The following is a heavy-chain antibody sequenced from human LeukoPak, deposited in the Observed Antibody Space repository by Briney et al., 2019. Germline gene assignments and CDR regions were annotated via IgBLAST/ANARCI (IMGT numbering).Heavy chain of an antibody. CDR3: ARDRWTYKAAPDTGDY. V-gene: IGHV3-21*01. CDR1: GFTFSSYS. Sequence: GGSLRLSCAASGFTFSSYSMNWVRQAPGKGLEWVSSISSNSTYIYYADSVKGRFTISRDNAKNSLYLQMNSLRAEDTAVYYCARDRWTYKAAPDTGDYWGQGTLVSVSS. D-gene: IGHD2-15*01. J-gene: IGHJ4*02. CDR2: ISSNSTYI.